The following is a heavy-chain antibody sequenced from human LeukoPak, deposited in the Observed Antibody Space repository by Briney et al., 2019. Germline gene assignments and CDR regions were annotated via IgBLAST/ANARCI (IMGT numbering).Heavy chain of an antibody. CDR3: ASGKQLHRFDY. Sequence: ASVKVSCKTSGHSFRRNPLSWLRQAPGQGLEWMGGVIPLLGSANYAQKFQGRVTITADESTSTAYLELSSLTLDDTAIHYCASGKQLHRFDYWGQGTLVTVSS. CDR1: GHSFRRNP. V-gene: IGHV1-69*13. J-gene: IGHJ4*02. CDR2: VIPLLGSA. D-gene: IGHD1-1*01.